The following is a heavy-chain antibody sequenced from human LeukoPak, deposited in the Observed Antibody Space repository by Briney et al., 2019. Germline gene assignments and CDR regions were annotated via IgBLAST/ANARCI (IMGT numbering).Heavy chain of an antibody. J-gene: IGHJ4*02. D-gene: IGHD4-17*01. Sequence: GGSLRLSCAASGFTFSSYGMHWVRQAPGKGLEYVSAISSHGGSTYYANSVKGRFTISRDNSKNTLYLQMGGLRAEDMAVYYCARDGSTTTVTYDYWGQGTLVTVSS. CDR1: GFTFSSYG. V-gene: IGHV3-64*01. CDR2: ISSHGGST. CDR3: ARDGSTTTVTYDY.